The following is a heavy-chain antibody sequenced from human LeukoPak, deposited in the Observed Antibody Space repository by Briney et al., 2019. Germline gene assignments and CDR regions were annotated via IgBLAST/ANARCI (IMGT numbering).Heavy chain of an antibody. V-gene: IGHV4-34*12. J-gene: IGHJ4*02. CDR3: ARIRCGHTDVVCYNY. D-gene: IGHD2-21*01. Sequence: SETLSLTCAVHGASFSAYSWSWIRQSPGRGLEWIGEIIPGGGVIYNPSLKSRATISGDTSENQFSLSLTSVTAADTAVYCCARIRCGHTDVVCYNYWGLGTLVTVSS. CDR2: IIPGGGV. CDR1: GASFSAYS.